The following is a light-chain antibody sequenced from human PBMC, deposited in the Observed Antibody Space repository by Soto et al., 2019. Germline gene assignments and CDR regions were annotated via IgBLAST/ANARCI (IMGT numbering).Light chain of an antibody. CDR1: QDISNY. Sequence: DIQMTQSPSSLSASVGDRVTITCQASQDISNYLNWYQQKPGKAPKLLIYDASNLETGVPSRFSGSGSGTDFTFTISSLQPEDIATYYCQQYDNLSITFGHGTRLEIK. CDR3: QQYDNLSIT. J-gene: IGKJ5*01. CDR2: DAS. V-gene: IGKV1-33*01.